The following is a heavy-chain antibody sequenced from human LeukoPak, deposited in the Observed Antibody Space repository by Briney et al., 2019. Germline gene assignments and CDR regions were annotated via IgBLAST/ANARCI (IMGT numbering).Heavy chain of an antibody. CDR2: ISYDGSNK. Sequence: RPGGSLRLSCAASGFTFSSYAMHWVRQAPGKGLEWVAVISYDGSNKYYADSVKGRFTISRDNSKNTLYLQMNSLRAEDTAVYYCARAYYYDSSGYPPHDYWGQGTLVTVSS. CDR3: ARAYYYDSSGYPPHDY. V-gene: IGHV3-30-3*01. D-gene: IGHD3-22*01. CDR1: GFTFSSYA. J-gene: IGHJ4*02.